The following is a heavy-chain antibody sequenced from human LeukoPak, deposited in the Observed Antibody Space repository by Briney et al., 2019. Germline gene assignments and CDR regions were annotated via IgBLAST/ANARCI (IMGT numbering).Heavy chain of an antibody. CDR3: ARAYGGDAFDI. CDR1: GGSISSSSYY. V-gene: IGHV4-39*07. CDR2: IYYSVST. J-gene: IGHJ3*02. D-gene: IGHD3-10*01. Sequence: ASETLSLTCTVSGGSISSSSYYWGWIRQPPGKGLEWIGSIYYSVSTYDNPSLKSRVTISVDTSKNQFSLKLSSVTAADTAVYYCARAYGGDAFDIWGQGTMVTVSS.